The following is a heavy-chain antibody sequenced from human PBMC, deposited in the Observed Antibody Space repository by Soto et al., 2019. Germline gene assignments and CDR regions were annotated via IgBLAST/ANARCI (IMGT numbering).Heavy chain of an antibody. D-gene: IGHD5-18*01. V-gene: IGHV5-51*01. CDR3: ARSGLYCYGYSCFDY. CDR1: GYKFTSYW. J-gene: IGHJ4*02. Sequence: PGESLKISCKTSGYKFTSYWIGWVRQVPGKGLEWMGIIHPSDSESTYSPSFQGQVTISADKSSTTAYLQWTSLKASDTAIYYCARSGLYCYGYSCFDYWGQGTLVTVSS. CDR2: IHPSDSES.